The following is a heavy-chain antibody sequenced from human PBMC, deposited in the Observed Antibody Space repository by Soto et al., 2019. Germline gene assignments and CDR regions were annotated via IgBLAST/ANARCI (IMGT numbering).Heavy chain of an antibody. J-gene: IGHJ4*02. CDR1: GGSISSGGTGAY. V-gene: IGHV4-31*03. D-gene: IGHD1-1*01. CDR2: ICYTGNP. CDR3: ASGHDAYKVRY. Sequence: QVQLQESGPGLVKPSQTLSLTCTVSGGSISSGGTGAYWTWIRQLPGKGLEWIGYICYTGNPYYIPPLQGRPTISIDTSENQFSLKLTSVTAADTAVYFCASGHDAYKVRYWGQGTLVTVSS.